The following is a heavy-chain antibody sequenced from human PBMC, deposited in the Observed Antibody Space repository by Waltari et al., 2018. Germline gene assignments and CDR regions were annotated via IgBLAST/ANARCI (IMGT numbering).Heavy chain of an antibody. CDR2: INAGNGNT. D-gene: IGHD3-16*01. J-gene: IGHJ3*02. Sequence: QVQLVQSGAEVKKPGASVKVSCKASGYTFTSYAMHWVRQPPGQRLEWMGWINAGNGNTKYSTKFQGRGTITRDTSASTAYMELSSLRSEDTAVYYCARVEGAAGLDIWDQGTMVTVSS. CDR1: GYTFTSYA. V-gene: IGHV1-3*01. CDR3: ARVEGAAGLDI.